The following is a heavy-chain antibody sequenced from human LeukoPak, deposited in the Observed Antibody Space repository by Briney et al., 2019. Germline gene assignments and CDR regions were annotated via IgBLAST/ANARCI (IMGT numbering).Heavy chain of an antibody. J-gene: IGHJ4*02. CDR3: ARDVGEYCSSVSCYASDY. Sequence: ASVKVSCKASGYTFTGYYMHWVRQAPGQGLEWMGWINPSSGGTDYAQKFQGRVTMTRDTSISTAYMELSRLRSDDTAVYYCARDVGEYCSSVSCYASDYWGQGTLVTVSS. CDR2: INPSSGGT. V-gene: IGHV1-2*02. D-gene: IGHD2-2*01. CDR1: GYTFTGYY.